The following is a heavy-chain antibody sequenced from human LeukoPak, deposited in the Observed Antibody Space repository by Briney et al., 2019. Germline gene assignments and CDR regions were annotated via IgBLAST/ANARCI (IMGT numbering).Heavy chain of an antibody. D-gene: IGHD2-21*02. CDR1: GFTFDDYA. CDR3: ARYRGGYCGGDCAYWLGYFDY. V-gene: IGHV3-43D*03. Sequence: GGSLRLSCAASGFTFDDYAMHWVRQAPGKGLEWVSLVSWDGGTTYYADSVKGRFTISRDNSKDSLCLQMNSLRAEDTAVYYCARYRGGYCGGDCAYWLGYFDYWGQGTLVTVSS. J-gene: IGHJ4*02. CDR2: VSWDGGTT.